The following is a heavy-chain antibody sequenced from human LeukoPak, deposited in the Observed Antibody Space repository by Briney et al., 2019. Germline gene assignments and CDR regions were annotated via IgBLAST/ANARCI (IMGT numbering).Heavy chain of an antibody. D-gene: IGHD4-11*01. CDR3: ARGRYSNWERYYYMDV. J-gene: IGHJ6*03. V-gene: IGHV4-4*07. CDR1: GGSISSYY. CDR2: ISTSGST. Sequence: SETLSLTCTVSGGSISSYYCNWIRQPAGKGLEWIGRISTSGSTNYNPSLKGRVTISVDKSKNQFSLKLTSVTAADTAVYYCARGRYSNWERYYYMDVWGKGATVTVSS.